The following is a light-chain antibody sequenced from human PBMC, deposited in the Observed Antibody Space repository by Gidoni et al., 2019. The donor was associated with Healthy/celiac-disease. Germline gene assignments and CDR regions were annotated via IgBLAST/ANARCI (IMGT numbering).Light chain of an antibody. V-gene: IGKV3-20*01. CDR3: QQYGSSPPVT. CDR1: QSVSSSY. Sequence: EIVLTQSLGTLSLSPGERATLSCRASQSVSSSYLGWYQQKPGQAPRLLIYGASSRATGIPDRCSGSGSGTDFTITISRLEHEEYAVYYYQQYGSSPPVTFGPXTKVDIK. CDR2: GAS. J-gene: IGKJ3*01.